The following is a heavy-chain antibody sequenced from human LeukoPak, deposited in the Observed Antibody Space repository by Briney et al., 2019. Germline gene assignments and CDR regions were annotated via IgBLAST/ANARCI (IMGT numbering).Heavy chain of an antibody. J-gene: IGHJ3*02. D-gene: IGHD1-1*01. CDR2: IYSGGST. Sequence: GGSLRLSCAASGFTVSSNYMSWVRQAPGKGPEWVSVIYSGGSTYYADSAKGRFTISRDNSKNTLYLQMNSLRAEDTAVYYCARANPKSWREIDIWGQGTMVTVSS. V-gene: IGHV3-66*01. CDR3: ARANPKSWREIDI. CDR1: GFTVSSNY.